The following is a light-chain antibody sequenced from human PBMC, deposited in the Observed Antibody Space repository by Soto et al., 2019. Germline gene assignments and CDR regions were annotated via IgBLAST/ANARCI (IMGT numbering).Light chain of an antibody. CDR3: QQYNNGPPWT. J-gene: IGKJ1*01. Sequence: EIVMTQSPATLSVSPGERVTLSCRASQSVSSNLAWYQQKPVQAPRLLIYGASTRVTDIPARFSGSGSGTEFTLTISSLQSEDFAVYYCQQYNNGPPWTFGQGTKVEIK. CDR2: GAS. CDR1: QSVSSN. V-gene: IGKV3-15*01.